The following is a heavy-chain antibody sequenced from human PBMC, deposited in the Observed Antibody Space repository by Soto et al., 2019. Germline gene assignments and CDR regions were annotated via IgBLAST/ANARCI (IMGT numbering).Heavy chain of an antibody. D-gene: IGHD3-22*01. V-gene: IGHV1-2*04. Sequence: QVQLVQSGAEVQKPGASVKVSCKASGYTFTGYYMHWVRQAPGQGLEWMGWINPNSGGTNYAQKFQGWVTMTRDTSISTAYMELSRLRSDDTAVYYCARAIYDSSGYYYAHKYYFDYWGQGTLVTVSS. CDR2: INPNSGGT. CDR1: GYTFTGYY. CDR3: ARAIYDSSGYYYAHKYYFDY. J-gene: IGHJ4*02.